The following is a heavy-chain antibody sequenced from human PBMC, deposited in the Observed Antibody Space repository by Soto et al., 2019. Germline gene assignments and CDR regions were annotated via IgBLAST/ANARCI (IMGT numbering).Heavy chain of an antibody. CDR2: IFHSGIT. V-gene: IGHV4-4*02. Sequence: QVQLQESGPGLVKPSGTLSLTCAVSGGSIISDNWWSWVRQPPGKGPEWIEEIFHSGITNYNPSLKSREAILVDKTNNHYSLRQPYVTAADTAEYFCANCPGKKPLDHFDYCGQGNLVTVCS. CDR1: GGSIISDNW. J-gene: IGHJ4*02. D-gene: IGHD6-13*01. CDR3: ANCPGKKPLDHFDY.